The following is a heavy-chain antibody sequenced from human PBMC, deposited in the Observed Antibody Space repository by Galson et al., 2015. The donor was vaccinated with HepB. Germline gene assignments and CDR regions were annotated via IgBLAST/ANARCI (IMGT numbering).Heavy chain of an antibody. CDR3: AREGSIAGYFQH. Sequence: QVQLQASGQRLVKPSETLSLTCTVSGGSISSYYWSWFRQPPGKGLEWIGYIYYSGSTNYNPSLKSRVTISVDTAKNQVTLKLSSVTAADTAVYYCAREGSIAGYFQHLGQGTLVTVSS. J-gene: IGHJ1*01. V-gene: IGHV4-59*01. CDR2: IYYSGST. D-gene: IGHD3-16*02. CDR1: GGSISSYY.